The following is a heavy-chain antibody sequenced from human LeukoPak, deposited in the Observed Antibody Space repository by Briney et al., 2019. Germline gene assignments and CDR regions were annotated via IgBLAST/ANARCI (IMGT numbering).Heavy chain of an antibody. J-gene: IGHJ4*02. CDR3: ARKLWFGEPCCYFDY. Sequence: PGGSLRLSCAASGFTFSSYTMNWVRQAPGKGLKWVSSISSSSSYIYYADSVKGRFTISRDNAKNSLHLQMNSLRAEDTAVYYCARKLWFGEPCCYFDYWGQGTLVTVSS. CDR1: GFTFSSYT. CDR2: ISSSSSYI. D-gene: IGHD3-10*01. V-gene: IGHV3-21*01.